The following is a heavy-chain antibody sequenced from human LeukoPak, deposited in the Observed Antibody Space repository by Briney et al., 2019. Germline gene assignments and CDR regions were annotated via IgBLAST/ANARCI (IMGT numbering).Heavy chain of an antibody. D-gene: IGHD6-19*01. CDR3: AREGYSSTPDY. Sequence: GASVKVSCKASGGTFSSYAISWVRQAPGQGLEWMGGIIPIFGTANYAQKFQGRVTITADKSTSTAYMELSSLRSEDMAVYYCAREGYSSTPDYWGQGTLVTVSS. J-gene: IGHJ4*02. CDR2: IIPIFGTA. CDR1: GGTFSSYA. V-gene: IGHV1-69*06.